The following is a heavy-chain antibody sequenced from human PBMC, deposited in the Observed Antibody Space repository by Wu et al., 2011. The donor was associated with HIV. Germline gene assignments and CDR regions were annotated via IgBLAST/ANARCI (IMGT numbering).Heavy chain of an antibody. Sequence: QVQLVQSGAEVKKPGASVKVSCRASGYTFSAYYMHWVRQAPGQGLEWVGWINPNSGDTDYAQKFQGRVTMTRDTSINTAYMELISLISDDTAVYYCAREAPYPAWGQGTLVTV. CDR3: AREAPYPA. J-gene: IGHJ5*02. CDR1: GYTFSAYY. V-gene: IGHV1-2*02. CDR2: INPNSGDT.